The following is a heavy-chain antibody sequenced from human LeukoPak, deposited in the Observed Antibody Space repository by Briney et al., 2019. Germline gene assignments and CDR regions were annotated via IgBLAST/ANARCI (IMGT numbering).Heavy chain of an antibody. CDR3: ARAPNIYGSGRSWLDP. J-gene: IGHJ5*02. Sequence: ASVKVSCKASGYTFINYYIHWLRQAPGHGLQCMGWINPNGGGTSYAQQFQGRVAMTRDTSITTVYMELSRLSPDDTAVYYCARAPNIYGSGRSWLDPWGQGTLVTVSS. CDR2: INPNGGGT. V-gene: IGHV1-2*02. D-gene: IGHD3-10*01. CDR1: GYTFINYY.